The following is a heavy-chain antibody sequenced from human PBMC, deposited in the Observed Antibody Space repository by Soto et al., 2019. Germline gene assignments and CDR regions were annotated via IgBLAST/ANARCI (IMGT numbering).Heavy chain of an antibody. Sequence: PSETLSLTCTVSGGSVSGGSHYWGWIRQPPGKGLEWIGYIYVSGNTNYNPSLKSRVTISVDTSENQFSLKLSSVTAADTDVYYCARSLAGYSSRGMDVWGQGTTVTVSS. CDR3: ARSLAGYSSRGMDV. V-gene: IGHV4-61*01. D-gene: IGHD6-13*01. CDR2: IYVSGNT. CDR1: GGSVSGGSHY. J-gene: IGHJ6*02.